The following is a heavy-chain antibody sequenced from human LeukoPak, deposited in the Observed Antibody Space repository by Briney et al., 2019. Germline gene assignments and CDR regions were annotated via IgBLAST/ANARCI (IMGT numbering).Heavy chain of an antibody. Sequence: PSETLSLTCTVSGGSISSYYWSWIRQPPGKGLEWIGYIYYSGSTNYNPSLKSRVTISVDPSKNQFSLKLSSVTAADAAVYYCARYCGGDCFSGSFDYWGQGTRVTVSS. CDR3: ARYCGGDCFSGSFDY. D-gene: IGHD2-21*02. CDR2: IYYSGST. J-gene: IGHJ4*02. CDR1: GGSISSYY. V-gene: IGHV4-59*01.